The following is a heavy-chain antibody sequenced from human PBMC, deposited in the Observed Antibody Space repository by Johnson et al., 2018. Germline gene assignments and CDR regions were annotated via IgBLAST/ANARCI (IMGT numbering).Heavy chain of an antibody. V-gene: IGHV3-30*18. CDR3: AKEGITMAPDI. CDR1: GFTFSSYG. CDR2: ISYDGSNK. Sequence: VQLLESGGGVVQPGRSLRLSCAVSGFTFSSYGMHWVRPAPGKGLEWVAVISYDGSNKYYADSVKGRFTISRENSKNTRFLQMKSLRVEDTAVYYCAKEGITMAPDIWGQVTMVTVSS. D-gene: IGHD3-10*01. J-gene: IGHJ3*02.